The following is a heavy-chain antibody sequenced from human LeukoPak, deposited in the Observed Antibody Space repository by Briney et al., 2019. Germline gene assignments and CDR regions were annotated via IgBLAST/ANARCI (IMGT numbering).Heavy chain of an antibody. J-gene: IGHJ6*03. CDR2: IYYSGST. D-gene: IGHD5-18*01. CDR3: ARGSSGYSYGYYYYYMDV. V-gene: IGHV4-61*01. Sequence: SETLSLTCTVSGGSISSSSYYWSWIRQPPGKGLEWIGYIYYSGSTNYNPSLKSRVTISVDTSKNQFSLKLSSVTAADTAVYYCARGSSGYSYGYYYYYMDVWGKGTTVTVSS. CDR1: GGSISSSSYY.